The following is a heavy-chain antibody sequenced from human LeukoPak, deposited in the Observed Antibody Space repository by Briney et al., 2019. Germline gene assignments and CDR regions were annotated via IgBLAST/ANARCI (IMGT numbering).Heavy chain of an antibody. CDR3: ARRDYIWGSYRLDY. CDR2: IYHGGST. V-gene: IGHV4-59*12. D-gene: IGHD3-16*02. CDR1: GGSISTYY. J-gene: IGHJ4*02. Sequence: PSETLSLTCTVSGGSISTYYWSWVRQPPGKGLEWIAEIYHGGSTNYNPSLKSRVTISVDKSKNQFSLKLSSVTAADTAVYYCARRDYIWGSYRLDYWGQGTLVTVSS.